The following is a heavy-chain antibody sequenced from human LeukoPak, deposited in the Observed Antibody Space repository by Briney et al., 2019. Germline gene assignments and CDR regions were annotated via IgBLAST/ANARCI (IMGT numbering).Heavy chain of an antibody. CDR1: GFTFSSYW. V-gene: IGHV3-7*01. CDR3: ARDYWNSPHYYYYMDV. D-gene: IGHD1-7*01. Sequence: GGSLRLSCAASGFTFSSYWMSWVRQAPGKGLEWVANIKQDGSEKYYVDSVKGRFTISRDNAKNSLYLQMNSLRADDTAVYYCARDYWNSPHYYYYMDVWGKGTAVTVSS. CDR2: IKQDGSEK. J-gene: IGHJ6*03.